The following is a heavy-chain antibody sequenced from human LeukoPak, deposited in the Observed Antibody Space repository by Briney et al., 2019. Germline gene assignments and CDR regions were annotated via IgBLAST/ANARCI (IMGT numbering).Heavy chain of an antibody. CDR3: ARGARVWGSYRSNYFDY. CDR2: IYYSGST. D-gene: IGHD3-16*02. Sequence: SETLSLTCTVSGGSIGSGGYYWSWIRQHPGKGLEWIGYIYYSGSTYYNPSLKSRVTISVDTSKNQFSLRLSSVTAADTAVYYCARGARVWGSYRSNYFDYWGQGTLVTVSS. V-gene: IGHV4-31*03. J-gene: IGHJ4*02. CDR1: GGSIGSGGYY.